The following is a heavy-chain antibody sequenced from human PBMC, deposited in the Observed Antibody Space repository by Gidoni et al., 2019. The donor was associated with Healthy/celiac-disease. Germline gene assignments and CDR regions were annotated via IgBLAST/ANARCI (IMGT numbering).Heavy chain of an antibody. CDR2: ISGSGGST. D-gene: IGHD6-13*01. CDR3: ASAYSSSWYYFDY. V-gene: IGHV3-23*01. J-gene: IGHJ4*02. Sequence: EVQLLESGGGLVQPGGCLRLSCAASGVTFSSYAMSWVRQAPGKGREWVAAISGSGGSTYYADSVKGRFTISRDNSKNTLYLQMNSLRAEDTAVYYCASAYSSSWYYFDYWGQGTLVTVSS. CDR1: GVTFSSYA.